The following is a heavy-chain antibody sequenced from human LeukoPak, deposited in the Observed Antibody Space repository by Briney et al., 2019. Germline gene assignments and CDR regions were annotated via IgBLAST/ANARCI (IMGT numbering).Heavy chain of an antibody. CDR1: GGTFSSYA. Sequence: ASVKVSCKASGGTFSSYAISWVRQAPGQGLEWMGGIIPIFGTANYAQKFQGRVTITADESTSTAYMELSSLRSEDTAVYYCASPYYGDLGNWFDPWGQGTLVTVSS. V-gene: IGHV1-69*13. J-gene: IGHJ5*02. D-gene: IGHD4-17*01. CDR2: IIPIFGTA. CDR3: ASPYYGDLGNWFDP.